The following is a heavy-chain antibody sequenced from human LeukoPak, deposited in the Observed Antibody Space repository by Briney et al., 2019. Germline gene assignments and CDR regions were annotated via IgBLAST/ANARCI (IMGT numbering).Heavy chain of an antibody. V-gene: IGHV1-46*01. Sequence: ASVKVSCKASGYTFTSFYIHWVRQAPGQGLEWMGIFNPSGGRTSYAQKFQGRVTMTRDTSTSTVYMELSSLRSEDTAVYYCARTTEGYAGGPGYSYYYYMDVWGKGTTVTISS. D-gene: IGHD5-12*01. CDR1: GYTFTSFY. CDR3: ARTTEGYAGGPGYSYYYYMDV. CDR2: FNPSGGRT. J-gene: IGHJ6*03.